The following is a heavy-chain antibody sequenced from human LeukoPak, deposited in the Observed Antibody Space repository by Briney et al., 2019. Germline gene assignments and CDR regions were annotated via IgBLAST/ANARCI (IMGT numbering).Heavy chain of an antibody. CDR2: IYPGDSDT. V-gene: IGHV5-51*01. CDR1: GYSFTSYW. D-gene: IGHD2-2*03. Sequence: GESLKISCKGSGYSFTSYWIGWVRQMPGKGLEWMGIIYPGDSDTRYSPSFQGQVTISADKSINTAYLQWSSLKASDTAMYYCARQRGYRMTKDGFDVWGQGTMVTVSS. CDR3: ARQRGYRMTKDGFDV. J-gene: IGHJ3*01.